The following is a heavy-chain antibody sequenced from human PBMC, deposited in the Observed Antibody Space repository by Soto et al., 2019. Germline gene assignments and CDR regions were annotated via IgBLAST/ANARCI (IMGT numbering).Heavy chain of an antibody. J-gene: IGHJ4*02. CDR1: GGSFSGYS. Sequence: QVQLQQWGAGLLKPSETLSLTCAVYGGSFSGYSWTWIRQPPGTGLEWIGEINHSGSTNYNPSLXSRVPISVDTSKTQFSLTLTSLTAADTAVYYCARDKITGLFDYWGQGALVTVSS. CDR3: ARDKITGLFDY. CDR2: INHSGST. D-gene: IGHD2-8*02. V-gene: IGHV4-34*01.